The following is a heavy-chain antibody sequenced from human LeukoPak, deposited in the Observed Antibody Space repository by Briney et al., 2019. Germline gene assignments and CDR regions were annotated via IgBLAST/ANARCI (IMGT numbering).Heavy chain of an antibody. D-gene: IGHD3-9*01. CDR3: ARGKYDILTGSDPYGMDV. CDR2: IWYDGSNK. J-gene: IGHJ6*04. V-gene: IGHV3-33*08. CDR1: GFTFSSYG. Sequence: SGGSLRLSCAASGFTFSSYGMHWVRQAPGKGLEWVAVIWYDGSNKYYADSVKGRFTISRDNSKNTLYLQMNSLRAEDTTVYYCARGKYDILTGSDPYGMDVWGKGTTVTVSS.